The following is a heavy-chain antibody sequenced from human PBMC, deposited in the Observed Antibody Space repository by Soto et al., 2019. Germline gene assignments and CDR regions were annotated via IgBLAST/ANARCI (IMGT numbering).Heavy chain of an antibody. CDR2: IIPIFGTA. CDR1: GGTFSSYA. D-gene: IGHD5-12*01. CDR3: ARDLRRLYYYYVMDV. Sequence: ASVKVSCKASGGTFSSYAISWVRQAPGQGLEWMGGIIPIFGTANYAQNFQGRVTITADESTSTAYMELSSLRSEDTAVYYCARDLRRLYYYYVMDVWGQGTTVTVSS. J-gene: IGHJ6*02. V-gene: IGHV1-69*13.